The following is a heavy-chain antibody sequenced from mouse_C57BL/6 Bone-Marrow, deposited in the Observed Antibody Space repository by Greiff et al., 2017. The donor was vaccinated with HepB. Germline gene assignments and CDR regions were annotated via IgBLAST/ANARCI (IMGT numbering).Heavy chain of an antibody. CDR3: ARHRLPNWFAY. CDR1: GFTFTSYG. D-gene: IGHD1-2*01. CDR2: ISSGGSYT. V-gene: IGHV5-6*01. J-gene: IGHJ3*01. Sequence: EVMLVESGGDLVKPGGSLKLSCAASGFTFTSYGMYWVRQTPDKRLEWVAIISSGGSYTYYPDSVKGRFTISRDDAKNTLYLQMSSLKSEDAAMYDYARHRLPNWFAYGGQGTLITVTA.